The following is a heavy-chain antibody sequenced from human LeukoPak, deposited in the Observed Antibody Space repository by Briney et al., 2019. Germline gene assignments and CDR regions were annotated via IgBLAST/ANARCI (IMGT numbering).Heavy chain of an antibody. D-gene: IGHD4-17*01. V-gene: IGHV3-74*01. CDR1: GFTLSTYW. CDR3: AKGYGDYRAFDH. CDR2: INSDGRTT. Sequence: GGSLRLSCAAAGFTLSTYWMHWVRQVPGKGLVWVSRINSDGRTTEYADSVKGRFTISRDNAKNTLYLQMNSLRAEDTAVYYCAKGYGDYRAFDHWGQGTLVTVSS. J-gene: IGHJ4*02.